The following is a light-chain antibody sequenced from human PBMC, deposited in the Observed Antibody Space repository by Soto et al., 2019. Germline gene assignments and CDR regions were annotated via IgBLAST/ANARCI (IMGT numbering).Light chain of an antibody. CDR2: SAS. CDR1: QGIRND. J-gene: IGKJ4*01. V-gene: IGKV1-6*01. Sequence: AIQMTQSPSSLSASVGDRVTITCRASQGIRNDLGWFQQKPGKAPKLLIYSASRLQNGVPSRFSGSGSGPDFILTISSLQPEDFATYYCLQDYSYPLTFVGGTKVEI. CDR3: LQDYSYPLT.